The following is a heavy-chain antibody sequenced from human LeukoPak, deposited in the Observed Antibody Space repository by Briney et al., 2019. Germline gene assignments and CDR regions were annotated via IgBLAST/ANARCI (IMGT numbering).Heavy chain of an antibody. D-gene: IGHD3-10*01. CDR2: IYYSGST. CDR3: ARDIGYYYGSGGNWFDP. Sequence: KPSETLSLTCAAYGGSFSGYYWSWIRQPPGKGLEWIGYIYYSGSTNYNPSLKSRVTISVDTSKNQFSLKLSSVTAADTAVYYCARDIGYYYGSGGNWFDPWGQGTLVTVSS. J-gene: IGHJ5*02. CDR1: GGSFSGYY. V-gene: IGHV4-59*01.